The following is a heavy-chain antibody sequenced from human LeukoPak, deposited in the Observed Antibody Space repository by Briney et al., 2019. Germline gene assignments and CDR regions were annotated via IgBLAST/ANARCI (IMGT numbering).Heavy chain of an antibody. CDR1: GFTFSSYG. V-gene: IGHV3-33*01. D-gene: IGHD3-22*01. J-gene: IGHJ6*02. CDR2: IRYDGSNK. Sequence: GGSLRLSCAASGFTFSSYGMHWVRQAPGKGLEWVAGIRYDGSNKYYADSVKGRFTISRDNAKNTLYLQMNRLRAEDPAVYYCARGPTYYDSSGYYYYYYGMYVWGQGTTVTVSS. CDR3: ARGPTYYDSSGYYYYYYGMYV.